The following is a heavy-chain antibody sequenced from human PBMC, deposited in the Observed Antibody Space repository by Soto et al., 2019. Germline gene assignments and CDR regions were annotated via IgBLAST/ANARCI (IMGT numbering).Heavy chain of an antibody. CDR2: MNPNSGNT. Sequence: ASVKVSCKASGYTFTIYDINCVGQATLQWREGMGWMNPNSGNTGYAQKFQGRVTMTRNTSISTAYMELSSLRSEDTAVYYCARDPAENYDFWSGYVDAFDIWGQGTMVTVSS. CDR3: ARDPAENYDFWSGYVDAFDI. J-gene: IGHJ3*02. CDR1: GYTFTIYD. D-gene: IGHD3-3*01. V-gene: IGHV1-8*01.